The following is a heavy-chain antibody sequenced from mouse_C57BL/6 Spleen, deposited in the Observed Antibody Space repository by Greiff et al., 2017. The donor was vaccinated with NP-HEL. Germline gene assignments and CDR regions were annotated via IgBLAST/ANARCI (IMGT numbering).Heavy chain of an antibody. CDR3: ARGEGYYYGSSYLAWFAY. D-gene: IGHD1-1*01. V-gene: IGHV3-6*01. J-gene: IGHJ3*01. Sequence: ESGPGLVKPSQSLSLTCSVTGYSITSGYYWNWIRQFPGNKLEWMGYISYDGSNNYNPSLKNRISITRDTSKNQFFLKLNSVTTEDTATYYCARGEGYYYGSSYLAWFAYWGQGTLVTVSA. CDR1: GYSITSGYY. CDR2: ISYDGSN.